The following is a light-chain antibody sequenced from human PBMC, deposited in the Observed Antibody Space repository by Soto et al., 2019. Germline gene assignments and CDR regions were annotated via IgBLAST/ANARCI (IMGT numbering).Light chain of an antibody. Sequence: EVVLTQSPATLSVSPGEGATLSCRASQSVNLYLAWYQQKPGQAPRVIIYGVSTRATGVPGRFSGSGFGTEFTLTISTLQSEDFGVYYCQQYNNWPITFGQGTRLEIK. V-gene: IGKV3-15*01. CDR1: QSVNLY. CDR2: GVS. CDR3: QQYNNWPIT. J-gene: IGKJ5*01.